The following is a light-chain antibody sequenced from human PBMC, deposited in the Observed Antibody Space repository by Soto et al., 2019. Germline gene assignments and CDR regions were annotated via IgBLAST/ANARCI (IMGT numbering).Light chain of an antibody. CDR1: QSVSSY. CDR3: QQRSNWPT. CDR2: DAS. V-gene: IGKV3-11*01. J-gene: IGKJ4*01. Sequence: EIVLTQSPATLSLSPGERATLSCRSRQSVSSYLAWYQQKPDQAPRLLIYDASNRATGIPARFSGSGSGTDFTLTISSLEPEDSAVYYCQQRSNWPTVGGGTKVEIK.